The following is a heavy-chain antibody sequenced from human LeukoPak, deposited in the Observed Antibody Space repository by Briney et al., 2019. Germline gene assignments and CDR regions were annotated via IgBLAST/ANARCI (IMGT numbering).Heavy chain of an antibody. CDR2: ISYDGSNK. V-gene: IGHV3-30*18. Sequence: GGSLRLSCAASGFTFSSYGMHWVRQAPGKGLEWVAVISYDGSNKYYADSVKGRFTISRDNSKNTLYLQMNSLRTEDTAVYYCAKEWYYYNSSFDYWGQGTLVPVSS. D-gene: IGHD3-22*01. CDR3: AKEWYYYNSSFDY. CDR1: GFTFSSYG. J-gene: IGHJ4*02.